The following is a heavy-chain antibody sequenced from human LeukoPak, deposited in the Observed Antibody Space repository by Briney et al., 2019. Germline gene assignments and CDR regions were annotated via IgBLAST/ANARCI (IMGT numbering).Heavy chain of an antibody. CDR1: GFTVSYNY. Sequence: PGGSLRLSCVASGFTVSYNYMSWVRQPPGKGLEWIGEICHSGSTNYKPSLKSRVTILVDKSKKQFSLKLSSVTAADTAVYYCARLSLQVLEWSPTKGKETHYFDSWGQGTLVTVSS. CDR2: ICHSGST. J-gene: IGHJ4*02. V-gene: IGHV4-4*02. D-gene: IGHD3-3*01. CDR3: ARLSLQVLEWSPTKGKETHYFDS.